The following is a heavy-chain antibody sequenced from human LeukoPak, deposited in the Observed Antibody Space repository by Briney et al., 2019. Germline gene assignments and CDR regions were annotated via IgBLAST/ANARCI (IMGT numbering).Heavy chain of an antibody. V-gene: IGHV3-23*01. CDR2: ITGSGGST. J-gene: IGHJ4*02. D-gene: IGHD2-21*01. Sequence: PGGSLRLSCAASGFTFSTYAMSWVRQAPGKGLEWVSAITGSGGSTYYADSVKGRFTISRDNSKNTLYLQMNSLRAEDTAVYYCAKDPYGGFDYWGQGTLATVSS. CDR1: GFTFSTYA. CDR3: AKDPYGGFDY.